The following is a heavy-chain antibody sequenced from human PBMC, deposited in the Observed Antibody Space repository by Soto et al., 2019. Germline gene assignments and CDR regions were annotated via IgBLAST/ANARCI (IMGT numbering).Heavy chain of an antibody. CDR3: TIYPRIAFFRVPFDS. CDR2: IFYSGST. V-gene: IGHV4-39*01. CDR1: GGSVTSTTYY. Sequence: PSETLSLTCTVSGGSVTSTTYYWTWIRQPPGKGLEWIGSIFYSGSTYYNTSLKSRVTISVDTSKNQFSLKLSSAAAADTALYYCTIYPRIAFFRVPFDSWGQGALVTVSS. D-gene: IGHD3-3*02. J-gene: IGHJ4*02.